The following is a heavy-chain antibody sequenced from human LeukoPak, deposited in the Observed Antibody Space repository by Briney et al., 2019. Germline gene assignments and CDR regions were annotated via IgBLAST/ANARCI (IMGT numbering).Heavy chain of an antibody. CDR1: GFTFSSYW. D-gene: IGHD5-18*01. CDR3: ARDKAMVNFQDHSFDY. J-gene: IGHJ4*02. CDR2: IKADGSEN. Sequence: GGSLRLSCGASGFTFSSYWMSWVRQAPGKGLEWVANIKADGSENHYVGSVKGRFTISRDNAKNSLYLQMNSLRAEDTAVYYCARDKAMVNFQDHSFDYWGQGTLVTVSS. V-gene: IGHV3-7*01.